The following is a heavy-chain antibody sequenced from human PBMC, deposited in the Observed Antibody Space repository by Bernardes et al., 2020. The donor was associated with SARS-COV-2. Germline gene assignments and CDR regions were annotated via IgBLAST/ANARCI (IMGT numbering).Heavy chain of an antibody. J-gene: IGHJ3*01. V-gene: IGHV1-2*02. CDR1: GYTFTVYH. D-gene: IGHD1-26*01. CDR2: IYPNTGDT. Sequence: ASVKVSCKASGYTFTVYHIHWVRQAPGQGLEWMGWIYPNTGDTNYAQNFQGRVTMTRDTSITTAYMELSGLRIDDTAVYYCVSVTWSKHDGFDVWGQGTVVTGSS. CDR3: VSVTWSKHDGFDV.